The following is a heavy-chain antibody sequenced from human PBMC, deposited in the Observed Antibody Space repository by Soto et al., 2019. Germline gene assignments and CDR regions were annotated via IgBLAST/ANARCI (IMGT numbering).Heavy chain of an antibody. J-gene: IGHJ5*02. CDR3: ARGEYYYGSGSLEFDP. V-gene: IGHV3-30-3*01. Sequence: HPGWSLRLSCASSVFTFSSYAMHWVRQAPGKGLEWVAVISYDGSNKYYADSVKGRFTISRDNSKNTLYLQMNSLRAEDTAVYYCARGEYYYGSGSLEFDPWGQGTLVTVS. CDR2: ISYDGSNK. CDR1: VFTFSSYA. D-gene: IGHD3-10*01.